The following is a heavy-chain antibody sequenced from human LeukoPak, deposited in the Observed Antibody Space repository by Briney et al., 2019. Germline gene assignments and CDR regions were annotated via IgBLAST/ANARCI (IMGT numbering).Heavy chain of an antibody. CDR3: AKDYYGSGSGYFDY. Sequence: GGPLRLSCAASGFTFSSYAMSWVRQAPGKGLEWVSAISGSGGSTYYADSVKGRFTISRDNSKNTLYLQMNSLRAEDTAVYYCAKDYYGSGSGYFDYWGQGTLVTVSS. D-gene: IGHD3-10*01. CDR1: GFTFSSYA. V-gene: IGHV3-23*01. J-gene: IGHJ4*02. CDR2: ISGSGGST.